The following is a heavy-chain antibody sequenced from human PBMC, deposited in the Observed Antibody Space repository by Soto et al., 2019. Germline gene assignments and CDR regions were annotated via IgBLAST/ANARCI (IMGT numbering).Heavy chain of an antibody. J-gene: IGHJ6*02. D-gene: IGHD4-4*01. CDR2: ISYSGST. V-gene: IGHV4-31*03. CDR1: GGSIKNSGYY. CDR3: GRDAVTKRDFYYYGMDV. Sequence: QVQLQESGPGLVKPSQTLSLTCTVSGGSIKNSGYYWSWIRQHPEKGLEWIGYISYSGSTDYAPSLKSRVTMSVDTSKNPFFLNLTSVTAADTAVYYCGRDAVTKRDFYYYGMDVWGRGTTVTVSS.